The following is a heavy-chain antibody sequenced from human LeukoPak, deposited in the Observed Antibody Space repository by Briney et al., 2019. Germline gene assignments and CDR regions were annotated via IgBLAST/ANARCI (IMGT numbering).Heavy chain of an antibody. J-gene: IGHJ4*02. D-gene: IGHD3-3*01. Sequence: PGGSLRLSCAASGFTFSSYAMSWVRQAPGKGLEWVSAISGSGGYTYYADSAKGRFTISRDSSKNTLYLQMNSLRAEDTAVYYCAKPAQYYDFWSGYGYWGQGTLVTVSS. CDR1: GFTFSSYA. CDR2: ISGSGGYT. CDR3: AKPAQYYDFWSGYGY. V-gene: IGHV3-23*01.